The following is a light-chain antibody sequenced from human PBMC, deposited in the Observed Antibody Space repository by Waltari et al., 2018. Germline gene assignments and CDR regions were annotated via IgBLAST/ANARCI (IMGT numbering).Light chain of an antibody. CDR2: VNSDGSH. V-gene: IGLV4-69*01. CDR3: QTGGHGTWV. Sequence: QLVLTQSPSASASLGASVKLTCTLSSGHSSNVIAGPHQRPEKGPRYLMKVNSDGSHSKGDEIPDRFSGSSSGAERYLTISSLQSEDEGDYYCQTGGHGTWVFGGGTKLTVL. CDR1: SGHSSNV. J-gene: IGLJ3*02.